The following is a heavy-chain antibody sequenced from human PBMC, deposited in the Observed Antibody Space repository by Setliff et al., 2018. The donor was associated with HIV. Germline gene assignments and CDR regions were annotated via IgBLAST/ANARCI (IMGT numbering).Heavy chain of an antibody. CDR1: GYRFNTYG. V-gene: IGHV1-2*02. CDR2: INVNSGGA. CDR3: ATELFIVVAGHTPTFDY. Sequence: ASVKVSCKASGYRFNTYGISWVRQAPGQGLEWMGWINVNSGGANYAQKFQGRVTMTRDTSISTAYMELSSLRSEDTAVYYCATELFIVVAGHTPTFDYWGQGTLVTVSS. D-gene: IGHD6-19*01. J-gene: IGHJ4*02.